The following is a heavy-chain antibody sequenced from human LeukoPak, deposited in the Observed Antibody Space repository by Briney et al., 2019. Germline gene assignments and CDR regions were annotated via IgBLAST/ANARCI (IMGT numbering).Heavy chain of an antibody. J-gene: IGHJ4*02. CDR3: ARETIVDCSSTSCYKAATDY. CDR2: INSNSGST. V-gene: IGHV1-2*02. CDR1: GYTFTDYY. Sequence: GASVKVSCKASGYTFTDYYIHWVRQAPGQGLEWMGWINSNSGSTNYAQKFQGRVTMTSDTSISTAYMELSRLRSDDTAVYYCARETIVDCSSTSCYKAATDYWGQGTLVTVSS. D-gene: IGHD2-2*02.